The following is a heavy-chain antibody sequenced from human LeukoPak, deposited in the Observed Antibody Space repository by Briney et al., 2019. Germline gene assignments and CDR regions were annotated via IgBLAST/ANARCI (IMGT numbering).Heavy chain of an antibody. J-gene: IGHJ4*02. D-gene: IGHD6-19*01. CDR3: ARDRYGSGWSAAKN. V-gene: IGHV3-30*04. CDR1: GFTFSDFG. Sequence: GGSLRLSCAASGFTFSDFGMQWVRQAPGKGLKWGAVISYDGSDKYYADSVKGRFTISRDNSKNALYVQVNSLRPEETAVYYGARDRYGSGWSAAKNWGQGTLVTVSS. CDR2: ISYDGSDK.